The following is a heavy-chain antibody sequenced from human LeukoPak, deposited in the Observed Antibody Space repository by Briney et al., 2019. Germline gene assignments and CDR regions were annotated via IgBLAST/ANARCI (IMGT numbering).Heavy chain of an antibody. D-gene: IGHD3-9*01. CDR1: GFTFNTYS. J-gene: IGHJ4*02. V-gene: IGHV3-23*01. CDR3: ARPLYDILTANDY. Sequence: PGGSLRLSCAASGFTFNTYSMNWVRQAPGKGLEWVSAIVGSGYSTYYADSVKGRFTISRDNSKNTLLLQMNSLRAEDTAVYYCARPLYDILTANDYWGQGTLVTVSS. CDR2: IVGSGYST.